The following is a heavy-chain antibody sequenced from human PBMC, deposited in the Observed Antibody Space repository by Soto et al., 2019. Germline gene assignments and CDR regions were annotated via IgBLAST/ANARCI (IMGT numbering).Heavy chain of an antibody. V-gene: IGHV3-30-3*01. CDR1: GFTFSSYA. CDR3: ARVLSRTLHAFDI. D-gene: IGHD3-3*01. Sequence: QVQLVESGGGVVQPGRSLRLSCAASGFTFSSYAMHWVRQAPGKGLEWVAVISYDGSNKYYADSVKGRFTISRDNSKNTLYLQMNSLSAEDTAVYYCARVLSRTLHAFDIWGQGTMVTVSS. CDR2: ISYDGSNK. J-gene: IGHJ3*02.